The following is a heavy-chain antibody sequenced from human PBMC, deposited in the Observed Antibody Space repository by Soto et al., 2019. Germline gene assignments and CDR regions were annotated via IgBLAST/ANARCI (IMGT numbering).Heavy chain of an antibody. V-gene: IGHV3-23*01. J-gene: IGHJ4*02. Sequence: EVQLLESGGGLVQPGGSLRVSCAASGFTFSSYAMSWVRQAPGKGLEWVSGMSGVGGTTYYADSVKGRFTISRDNSKNTLYLQMNSLRPEDTAVYYCAKDRATMVRGVLDYWGQGTLVTVSS. CDR3: AKDRATMVRGVLDY. CDR1: GFTFSSYA. D-gene: IGHD3-10*01. CDR2: MSGVGGTT.